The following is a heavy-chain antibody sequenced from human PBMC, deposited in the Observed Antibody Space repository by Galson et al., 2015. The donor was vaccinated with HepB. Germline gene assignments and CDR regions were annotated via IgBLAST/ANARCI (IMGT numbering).Heavy chain of an antibody. CDR2: IWYDGSNT. J-gene: IGHJ6*03. CDR3: ARDGRSGSYSGPYYYYYYMDV. Sequence: SLRLSCAASGFTFSSSGMHWVRQAPGKGLEWVAVIWYDGSNTYYPDSVRGRFPISRDNSINTLYMEMNSLRAEDTAVYYCARDGRSGSYSGPYYYYYYMDVWGRGTTVTVSS. V-gene: IGHV3-33*01. CDR1: GFTFSSSG. D-gene: IGHD1-26*01.